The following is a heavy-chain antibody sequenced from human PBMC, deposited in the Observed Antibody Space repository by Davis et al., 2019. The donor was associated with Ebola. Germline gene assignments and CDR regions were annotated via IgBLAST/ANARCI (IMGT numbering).Heavy chain of an antibody. V-gene: IGHV4-34*01. CDR3: AREADY. CDR2: INHSGST. CDR1: GGSFSGYY. J-gene: IGHJ4*02. Sequence: PSETLSLTCAVYGGSFSGYYWSWIRQPPGRGLEWIGEINHSGSTNYNPSLKSRVTISVDTSKHQFSLELSSVTAADTAVYYCAREADYWGQGTLVTVSS.